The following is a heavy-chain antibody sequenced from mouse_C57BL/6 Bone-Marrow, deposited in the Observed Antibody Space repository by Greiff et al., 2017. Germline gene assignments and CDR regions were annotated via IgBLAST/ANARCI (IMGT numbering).Heavy chain of an antibody. Sequence: VQLQQSGAELVKPGASVKISCKASGYAFSSYWMNWVKQRPGKGLAWIGQIYPGDGDTNYNGKFKGKATLTADKSSSTAYMQLSSLTSDDSAVYFCARHDGYLYYYARGYWGQGTSVTVSS. D-gene: IGHD2-3*01. CDR3: ARHDGYLYYYARGY. V-gene: IGHV1-80*01. CDR1: GYAFSSYW. CDR2: IYPGDGDT. J-gene: IGHJ4*01.